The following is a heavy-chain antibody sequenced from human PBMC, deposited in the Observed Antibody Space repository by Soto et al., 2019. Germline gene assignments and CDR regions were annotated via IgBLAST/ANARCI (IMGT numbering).Heavy chain of an antibody. J-gene: IGHJ4*02. Sequence: QVQLVESGGGVVQPGRSLRLSCAASGFTFSSYGMHWVRQAPGKGLEWVAVIWYDGSNKYYADSVKGRFTISRDNSKNTLYLQMNSLRAEDTAVYYCARDEYYYDSTPVGDFDYWGQGTLVTVSS. V-gene: IGHV3-33*01. CDR2: IWYDGSNK. CDR1: GFTFSSYG. CDR3: ARDEYYYDSTPVGDFDY. D-gene: IGHD3-22*01.